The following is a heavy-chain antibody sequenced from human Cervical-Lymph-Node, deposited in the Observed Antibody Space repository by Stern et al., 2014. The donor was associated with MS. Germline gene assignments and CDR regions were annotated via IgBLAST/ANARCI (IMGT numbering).Heavy chain of an antibody. CDR2: IRQDGYGK. Sequence: VQLVESGGGLVQPGGSLRLSCVASGFSFGTSWMSWVRQPPGRGLEWVANIRQDGYGKFYVASVKGRFTISRDNARNSLYLQMNSLTVADTAVYYCARDRRAFLDYWGQGTHVAVSS. J-gene: IGHJ4*02. D-gene: IGHD2/OR15-2a*01. V-gene: IGHV3-7*01. CDR1: GFSFGTSW. CDR3: ARDRRAFLDY.